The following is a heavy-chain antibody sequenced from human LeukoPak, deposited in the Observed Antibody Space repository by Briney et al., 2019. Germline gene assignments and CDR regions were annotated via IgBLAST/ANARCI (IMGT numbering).Heavy chain of an antibody. V-gene: IGHV1-18*01. J-gene: IGHJ4*02. D-gene: IGHD3-3*01. CDR1: GYTFTSYG. CDR3: ARYPSFGVVTVFDY. CDR2: ISGYNGNT. Sequence: ASVKVSCKASGYTFTSYGISWVRQAPGQGLEWMGWISGYNGNTNYAQKLQGRVTMTTDTSTSTVYMELRSLRSDDTAVYHCARYPSFGVVTVFDYWGQGTLVTVSS.